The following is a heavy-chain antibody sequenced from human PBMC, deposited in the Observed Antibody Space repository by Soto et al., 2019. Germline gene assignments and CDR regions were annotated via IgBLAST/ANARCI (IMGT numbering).Heavy chain of an antibody. V-gene: IGHV4-31*03. CDR3: TRDDGALAVYQ. CDR1: GGSISSGGSGCYY. CDR2: IYYSGGT. J-gene: IGHJ4*02. Sequence: PXETLSLTFTVSGGSISSGGSGCYYWSWIRQHPGKGLEWIGYIYYSGGTYYNPSLKSRVTISADTSKNQFSLKLSSVSAADTAVYHCTRDDGALAVYQWGQGTLVTVSS. D-gene: IGHD6-19*01.